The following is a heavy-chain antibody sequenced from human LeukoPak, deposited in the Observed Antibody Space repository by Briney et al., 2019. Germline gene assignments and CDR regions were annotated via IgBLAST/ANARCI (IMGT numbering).Heavy chain of an antibody. Sequence: GSLRLSCAASGFTFRNYVMSWVRQAPGKGLEWIGYIYYSGTTNYNPSLKSRVTISVDMSKNQFSLKLSSVTAADTAVYYCARGVYIAAAQYGYWGQGTLVTVSS. CDR1: GFTFRNYV. J-gene: IGHJ4*02. CDR3: ARGVYIAAAQYGY. D-gene: IGHD6-13*01. V-gene: IGHV4-59*01. CDR2: IYYSGTT.